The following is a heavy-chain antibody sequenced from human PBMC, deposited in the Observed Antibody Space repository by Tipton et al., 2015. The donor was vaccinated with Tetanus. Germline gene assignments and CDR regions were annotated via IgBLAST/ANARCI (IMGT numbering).Heavy chain of an antibody. CDR3: ARLNSGSYPGWFDP. J-gene: IGHJ5*02. D-gene: IGHD1-26*01. CDR1: GFTLTTYS. Sequence: GSLRLSCAASGFTLTTYSINWFRQAPGKGLEWVSSITGSGHITYADSVKGRFTISRDNSKNTLSLQMNSLRPDDTGVYFCARLNSGSYPGWFDPWGQGTRLTVSS. CDR2: ITGSGHI. V-gene: IGHV3-21*04.